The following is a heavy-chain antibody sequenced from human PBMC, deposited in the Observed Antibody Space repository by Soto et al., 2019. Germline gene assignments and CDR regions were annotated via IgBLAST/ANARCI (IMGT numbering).Heavy chain of an antibody. CDR3: AKDGHRSYSYYYYYYGMDV. J-gene: IGHJ6*02. D-gene: IGHD1-26*01. CDR1: GFTFSSYG. CDR2: ISYDGSNK. Sequence: GGSLRLSCAASGFTFSSYGRHWVRQAPGKGLEWVAVISYDGSNKYYADSVKGRFTISRDNSKNTLYLQMNSLRAEDTAVYYCAKDGHRSYSYYYYYYGMDVWGQGTTVTVSS. V-gene: IGHV3-30*18.